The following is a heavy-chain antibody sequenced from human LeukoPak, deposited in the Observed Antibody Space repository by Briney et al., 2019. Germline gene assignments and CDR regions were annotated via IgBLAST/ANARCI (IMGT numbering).Heavy chain of an antibody. V-gene: IGHV3-48*03. CDR3: ARETYDSSGYSPDAFDI. J-gene: IGHJ3*02. CDR1: GFTFSSYE. Sequence: GGSLRLSCAASGFTFSSYEMNWVRQAPGKGLEWVSYISSSGSTIYYADSVKGRFTISRDNAKNSLYLQMNSLRAEDTAVYYCARETYDSSGYSPDAFDIWGQGTMVTVSS. D-gene: IGHD3-22*01. CDR2: ISSSGSTI.